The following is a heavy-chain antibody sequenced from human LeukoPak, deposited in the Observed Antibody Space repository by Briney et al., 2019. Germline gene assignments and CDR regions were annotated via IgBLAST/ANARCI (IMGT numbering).Heavy chain of an antibody. CDR3: SKTIAVADPTDY. Sequence: GGSLRLSCAASGSTFSSYAMNWVRQAPGKGLEWLAVMSSDGGDIYYADSVKGRFTISRDNSKNTLYLQMNSLRAEDTAVYYCSKTIAVADPTDYWGQGTLVTVSS. J-gene: IGHJ4*02. V-gene: IGHV3-30*18. CDR2: MSSDGGDI. D-gene: IGHD6-19*01. CDR1: GSTFSSYA.